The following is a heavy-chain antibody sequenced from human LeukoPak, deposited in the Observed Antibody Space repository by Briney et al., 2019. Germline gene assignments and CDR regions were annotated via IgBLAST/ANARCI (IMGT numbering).Heavy chain of an antibody. Sequence: GASVKVSCQASGYAFRSYGISWVRQAPGQGLEWMGWISGNNGNTDYAQKLQGRVTVTTDTSTSTAYMELRSLRFDDTAVYYFARDRYYGSGTWSYFDYWGQGTLVSVSS. D-gene: IGHD3-10*01. J-gene: IGHJ4*02. CDR3: ARDRYYGSGTWSYFDY. CDR1: GYAFRSYG. CDR2: ISGNNGNT. V-gene: IGHV1-18*01.